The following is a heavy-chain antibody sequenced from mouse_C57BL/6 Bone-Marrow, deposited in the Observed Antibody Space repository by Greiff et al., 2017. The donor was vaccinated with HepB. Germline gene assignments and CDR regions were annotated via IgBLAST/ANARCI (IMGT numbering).Heavy chain of an antibody. CDR3: ARDLITTVVATNFDY. CDR2: INPSNGGT. D-gene: IGHD1-1*01. J-gene: IGHJ2*01. Sequence: VQLQQPGTELVKPGASVKLSCKASGYTFTSYWMHWVKQRPGQGLEWIGNINPSNGGTNYNEKFKSKATLTVDKSSSTAYMQLSSLTSEDSAVYYCARDLITTVVATNFDYWGQGTTLTVSS. CDR1: GYTFTSYW. V-gene: IGHV1-53*01.